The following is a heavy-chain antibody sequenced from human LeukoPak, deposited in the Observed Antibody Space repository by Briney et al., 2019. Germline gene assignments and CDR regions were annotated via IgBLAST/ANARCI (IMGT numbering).Heavy chain of an antibody. V-gene: IGHV1-2*02. J-gene: IGHJ4*02. D-gene: IGHD2-2*01. CDR2: INPNSGAT. Sequence: EASVKVSCKASGYTFTGYCMHWVRQAPGQGLEWVGWINPNSGATNYAQKFQGRVTMTRDTSISTAYMELSRLRSDDTAVYYCARDLGEDIVIVPAAGGSFDYWGQGSLVTVSS. CDR3: ARDLGEDIVIVPAAGGSFDY. CDR1: GYTFTGYC.